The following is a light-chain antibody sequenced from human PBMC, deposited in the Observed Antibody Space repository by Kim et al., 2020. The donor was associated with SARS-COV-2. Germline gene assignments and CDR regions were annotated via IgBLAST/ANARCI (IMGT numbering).Light chain of an antibody. Sequence: SVGDTFTTTRRASQRAASYLAWYQQKPGIAPKLLIYGDSSLESGVPRRFIGRGFGTDFTLTISSLQPEDFATYFCQQLNSQFPPFRFGRGTKLEI. J-gene: IGKJ2*03. V-gene: IGKV1-9*01. CDR1: QRAASY. CDR3: QQLNSQFPPFR. CDR2: GDS.